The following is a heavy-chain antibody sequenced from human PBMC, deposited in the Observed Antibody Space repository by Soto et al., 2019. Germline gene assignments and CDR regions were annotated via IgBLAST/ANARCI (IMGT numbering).Heavy chain of an antibody. CDR3: AKDAIVVVPAAPLYAFDI. CDR2: ISGSGGST. Sequence: GGSLRLSCAASGFTFSSYAMSWVRQAPGKGLEWVSAISGSGGSTYYADSVKGRFTISRDNSKNTLYLQMNSLRAEDTAVYYCAKDAIVVVPAAPLYAFDIWGQGTMVTVSS. D-gene: IGHD2-2*01. J-gene: IGHJ3*02. V-gene: IGHV3-23*01. CDR1: GFTFSSYA.